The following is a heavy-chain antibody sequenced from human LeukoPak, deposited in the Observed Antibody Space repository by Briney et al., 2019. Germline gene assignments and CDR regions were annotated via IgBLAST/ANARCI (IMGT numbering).Heavy chain of an antibody. CDR2: IIGSGGST. CDR3: AKDLGYYDSAFYFDY. Sequence: GGSLRLSCAASGFTFSSYAMSWVRHAPGEGLEWGTAIIGSGGSTNYADSVEGRFTISRDNYKNTLYLQMNSLRAEDRAVYYCAKDLGYYDSAFYFDYWRQGTLVTVSS. V-gene: IGHV3-23*01. CDR1: GFTFSSYA. J-gene: IGHJ4*02. D-gene: IGHD3-22*01.